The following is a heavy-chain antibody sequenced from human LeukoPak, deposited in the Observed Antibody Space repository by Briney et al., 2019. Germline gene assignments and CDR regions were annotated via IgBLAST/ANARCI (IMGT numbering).Heavy chain of an antibody. J-gene: IGHJ4*02. CDR2: VHLSGAT. V-gene: IGHV4-61*05. Sequence: PSETLSLTCTVSGASISSSSYYWGWVRQPPGKGLEWIGEVHLSGATNYNPSLESRVSMSIDKSKNHLSLEVTSVTAADTAIYYCTRESGAFSPFGFWGQGTLLTVSS. CDR1: GASISSSSYY. CDR3: TRESGAFSPFGF. D-gene: IGHD1-26*01.